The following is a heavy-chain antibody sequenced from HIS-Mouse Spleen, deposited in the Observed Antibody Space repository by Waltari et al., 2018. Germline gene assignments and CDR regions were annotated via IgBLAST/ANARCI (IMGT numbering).Heavy chain of an antibody. D-gene: IGHD2-15*01. CDR3: ARGRGYCSGGSCYVLEWNY. J-gene: IGHJ4*02. CDR1: GGSFSGYY. Sequence: QVQLQQWGAGLLKPSETLSLTCAVYGGSFSGYYWSWIRQPPGKGLEWIGEINHSGSPNYTPSLQSRGTIAGGTSKNQFSLKLSSVSAADTAVYYCARGRGYCSGGSCYVLEWNYWGQGTLVTVSS. CDR2: INHSGSP. V-gene: IGHV4-34*01.